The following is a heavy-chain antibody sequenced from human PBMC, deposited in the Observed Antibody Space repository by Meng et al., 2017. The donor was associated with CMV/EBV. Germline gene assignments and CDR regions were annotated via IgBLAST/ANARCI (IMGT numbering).Heavy chain of an antibody. CDR3: ASDNLYSSSPYYGMDV. Sequence: ASVKVSCKASGYTFTSYGISWVRQAPGQGLEWMGWISAYNGNTNYAQKLQGRVTMTTDTSISTAYMELSRLRSDDTAVYYCASDNLYSSSPYYGMDVWGQGTTVTVSS. V-gene: IGHV1-18*01. CDR1: GYTFTSYG. CDR2: ISAYNGNT. J-gene: IGHJ6*02. D-gene: IGHD6-6*01.